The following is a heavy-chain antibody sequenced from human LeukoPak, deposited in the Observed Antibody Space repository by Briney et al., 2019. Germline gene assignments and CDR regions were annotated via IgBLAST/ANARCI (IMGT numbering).Heavy chain of an antibody. J-gene: IGHJ4*02. CDR1: GGSFSGYY. D-gene: IGHD5-24*01. Sequence: PSQTLSLTCAVYGGSFSGYYWTWIRQPPGKGLEWIGEINHSGSTNYNPSLKSRVTISVDTSKNQFSLKLSSVTAADTAVYYCARRSYNSPFRYWGQGTLVTVSS. V-gene: IGHV4-34*01. CDR3: ARRSYNSPFRY. CDR2: INHSGST.